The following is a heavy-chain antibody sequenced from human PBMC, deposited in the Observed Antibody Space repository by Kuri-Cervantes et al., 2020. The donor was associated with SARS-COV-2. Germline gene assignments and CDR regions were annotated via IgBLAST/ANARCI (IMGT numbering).Heavy chain of an antibody. CDR1: GFTFSSYS. Sequence: GGSLRLSCAASGFTFSSYSMNWVRQAPGKGLEWVSSISCSSSYIYYADSVKDRFTISRDNAKNSLYLQMNSLRAEDTAVYYCARVSVAETYYDFWSGYYYYGMDVWGQGTTVTVSS. V-gene: IGHV3-21*01. J-gene: IGHJ6*02. CDR3: ARVSVAETYYDFWSGYYYYGMDV. CDR2: ISCSSSYI. D-gene: IGHD3-3*01.